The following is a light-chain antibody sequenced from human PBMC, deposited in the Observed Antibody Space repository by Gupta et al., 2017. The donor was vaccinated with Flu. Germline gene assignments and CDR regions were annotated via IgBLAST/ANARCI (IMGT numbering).Light chain of an antibody. CDR3: KPSYCFHFT. CDR2: SAS. Sequence: DIKLTKSPSSLSASVGDRVTITCRASQTVITYLNCYQQKQGRAPRLLISSASSIPSGVHSRFSGSGSGTECTSTASSLQPNDCATDDGKPSYCFHFTFGQGTKLEIK. CDR1: QTVITY. V-gene: IGKV1-39*01. J-gene: IGKJ1*01.